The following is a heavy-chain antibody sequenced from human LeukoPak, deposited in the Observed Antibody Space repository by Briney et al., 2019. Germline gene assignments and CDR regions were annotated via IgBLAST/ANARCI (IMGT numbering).Heavy chain of an antibody. CDR3: ARAQWTAFDYYYYMDV. D-gene: IGHD3/OR15-3a*01. Sequence: GGSLRLSCAASGFTFSSYWMHWVRQAPGKGLVWVSRINSDGSSTSYADSVKGRFTISRDNAKDSLYLQMNGLRAEDTAIYYCARAQWTAFDYYYYMDVWGKGTTVTVSS. CDR1: GFTFSSYW. V-gene: IGHV3-74*01. J-gene: IGHJ6*03. CDR2: INSDGSST.